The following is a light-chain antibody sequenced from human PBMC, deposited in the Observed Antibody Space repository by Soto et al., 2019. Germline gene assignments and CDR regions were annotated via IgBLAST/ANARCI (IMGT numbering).Light chain of an antibody. J-gene: IGKJ5*01. Sequence: DIQMTQSPSSLSASVGDRVTITCQASQDISNYLNGYQQKPGKAPKRLIYDASNLETGVPSRFSGSGSGTDFTFTISRLQPEDIATYYCQQYDNLHLTFGQGTRLEIK. V-gene: IGKV1-33*01. CDR1: QDISNY. CDR3: QQYDNLHLT. CDR2: DAS.